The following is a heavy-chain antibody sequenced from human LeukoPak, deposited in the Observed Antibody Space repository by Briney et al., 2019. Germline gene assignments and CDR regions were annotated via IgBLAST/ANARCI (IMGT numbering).Heavy chain of an antibody. Sequence: GGSLRLSCAAYGFTFSSYWIHWVRQAPGKGLVWVSRINSDGSSTTYADSVKGRFTISRDNAKNSLYLQMNSLRAEDTAVYYCAELGITMIGGVWGKGTTVTISS. CDR2: INSDGSST. CDR1: GFTFSSYW. J-gene: IGHJ6*04. V-gene: IGHV3-74*01. D-gene: IGHD3-10*02. CDR3: AELGITMIGGV.